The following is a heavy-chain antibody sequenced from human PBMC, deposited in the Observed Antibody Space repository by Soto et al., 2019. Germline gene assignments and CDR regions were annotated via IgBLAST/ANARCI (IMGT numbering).Heavy chain of an antibody. Sequence: SETLSLTCTVSGGSISSSSYYWGWIRQPPGKGLEWIGSIYYSGSTYYNPSLKSRVTISVDTSKNQFSLKLSSVTAADTAVYYCARRLGNSPLGAFDIWGQGTMVTVSS. D-gene: IGHD4-4*01. CDR2: IYYSGST. CDR1: GGSISSSSYY. CDR3: ARRLGNSPLGAFDI. J-gene: IGHJ3*02. V-gene: IGHV4-39*01.